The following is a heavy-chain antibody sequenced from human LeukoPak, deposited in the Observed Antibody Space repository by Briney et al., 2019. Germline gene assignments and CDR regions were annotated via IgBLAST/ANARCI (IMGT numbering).Heavy chain of an antibody. D-gene: IGHD5-24*01. CDR3: TRDNDGYTSFDY. CDR2: ISSSGSTI. CDR1: GFTFSSYE. V-gene: IGHV3-48*03. J-gene: IGHJ4*02. Sequence: PGGSLRLSCAASGFTFSSYEMNWVRQAPGKGLEWVSYISSSGSTIYYADSVKGRFTISRDNAKNSLNLQMNSLRAEDTAVYYCTRDNDGYTSFDYWGQGTLVTVSS.